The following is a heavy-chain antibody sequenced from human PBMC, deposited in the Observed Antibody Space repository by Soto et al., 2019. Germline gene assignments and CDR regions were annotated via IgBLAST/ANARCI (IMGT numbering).Heavy chain of an antibody. J-gene: IGHJ5*02. CDR1: GGSISSYY. CDR3: ARQATGDYYALNWFDP. D-gene: IGHD3-3*01. CDR2: IYYSGST. V-gene: IGHV4-59*08. Sequence: SETLSLTCTVSGGSISSYYWSWIRQPPGKGLEWIGYIYYSGSTNYNPSLKSRVTISVDTSKNQFSLKLSSVTAADTAVYYCARQATGDYYALNWFDPWGQGTLVTVSS.